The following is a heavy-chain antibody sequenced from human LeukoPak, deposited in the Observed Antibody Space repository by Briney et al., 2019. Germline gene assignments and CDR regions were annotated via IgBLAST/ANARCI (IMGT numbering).Heavy chain of an antibody. CDR2: VHYSGTA. CDR1: DGSITNYD. Sequence: SETLSLTCTVSDGSITNYDWSWVRQPPGKGLEFIGHVHYSGTANYNPSLRSRVTISIDTSKMHFFLKLKSVTAADTAVYYCARGYGDFRVEGRYFHSWGRGTLVTVSS. J-gene: IGHJ4*02. D-gene: IGHD4-17*01. CDR3: ARGYGDFRVEGRYFHS. V-gene: IGHV4-59*01.